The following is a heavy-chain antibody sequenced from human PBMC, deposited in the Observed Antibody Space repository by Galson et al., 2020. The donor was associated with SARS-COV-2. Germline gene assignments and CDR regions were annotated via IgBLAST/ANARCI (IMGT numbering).Heavy chain of an antibody. CDR1: GGSVSSSTYY. D-gene: IGHD3-22*01. Sequence: SETLSLTCTVSGGSVSSSTYYWGWIRQPPGKGLEWIGSIYYSGNTFYNPSLKSRVTLSVDTSKNQFSLKLSSVTAADTAVYYCARQWNYDSRGLYYPDYWGQGTLVTVSS. CDR2: IYYSGNT. CDR3: ARQWNYDSRGLYYPDY. V-gene: IGHV4-39*01. J-gene: IGHJ4*02.